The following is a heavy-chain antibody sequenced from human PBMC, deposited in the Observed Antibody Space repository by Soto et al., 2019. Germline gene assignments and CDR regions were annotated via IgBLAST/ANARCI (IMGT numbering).Heavy chain of an antibody. Sequence: EVQLVESGGGLAKPGGSLRLSCAASGFTFSNAWMNWVRQAPGKGLEWVGRIKSKTDGGTTDYAAPVKGRFTISRDDSKNTLYLQMNSLKTEDTALYYCTTAWLYYYYGMDVWGQGTTVTVSS. D-gene: IGHD3-22*01. CDR1: GFTFSNAW. V-gene: IGHV3-15*07. CDR3: TTAWLYYYYGMDV. CDR2: IKSKTDGGTT. J-gene: IGHJ6*02.